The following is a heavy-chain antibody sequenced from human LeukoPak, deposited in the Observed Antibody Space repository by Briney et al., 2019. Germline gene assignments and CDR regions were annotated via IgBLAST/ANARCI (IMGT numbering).Heavy chain of an antibody. Sequence: PGGSLRLSCAASGFTFSSYSMNWVRQAPGKGLEWVSYISSSSSTIYYADSVKGRFTISRDNAKNSLYLQMNSLRAEDTAVYYCATLGQVGATSDAFDIWGQGTMVTVSS. CDR1: GFTFSSYS. D-gene: IGHD1-26*01. CDR3: ATLGQVGATSDAFDI. CDR2: ISSSSSTI. V-gene: IGHV3-48*04. J-gene: IGHJ3*02.